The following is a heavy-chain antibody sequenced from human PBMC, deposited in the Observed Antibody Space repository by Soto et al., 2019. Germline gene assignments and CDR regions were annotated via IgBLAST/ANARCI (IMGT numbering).Heavy chain of an antibody. D-gene: IGHD6-13*01. J-gene: IGHJ4*02. CDR3: EKVRYSSWYFDN. CDR2: VRASDETT. Sequence: GGSLRLSCAASGFTFSSFAMSWVRQAPGKGLEWVSTVRASDETTSYADSVKGRFTVSRDNSNSTLFLHMNSLRVEDTALYYCEKVRYSSWYFDNWGQGTLVTVSS. V-gene: IGHV3-23*01. CDR1: GFTFSSFA.